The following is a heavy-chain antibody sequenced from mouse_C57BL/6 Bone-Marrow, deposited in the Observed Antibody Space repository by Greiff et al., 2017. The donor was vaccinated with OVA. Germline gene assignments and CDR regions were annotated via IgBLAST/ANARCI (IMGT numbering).Heavy chain of an antibody. V-gene: IGHV5-4*01. J-gene: IGHJ2*01. CDR3: ARDVLDGYYYFDY. CDR2: ISDGGSYT. D-gene: IGHD2-3*01. CDR1: GFTFSSYA. Sequence: EVMLVESGGGLVKPGGSLKLSCEASGFTFSSYAMSWVRQTPEKRLEWVATISDGGSYTYYQDNVKGRFTISIDNAKNNLYLQMSHLQSEDTAMYYCARDVLDGYYYFDYWGQGTTLTVSS.